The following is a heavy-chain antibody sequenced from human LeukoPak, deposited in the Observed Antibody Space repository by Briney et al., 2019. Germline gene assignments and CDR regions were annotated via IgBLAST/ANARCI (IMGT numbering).Heavy chain of an antibody. J-gene: IGHJ3*02. CDR2: IYSGGST. V-gene: IGHV3-53*05. CDR1: GFTVSSNY. Sequence: GGSLRLSCAASGFTVSSNYMSWVRQAPGKGLEWVSVIYSGGSTYYADSVKGRFTISRDNSKNTLYLQMNSLRAEDTAVYYCARDGRYNWNYVLWAFDIWGQGTMVTVSS. CDR3: ARDGRYNWNYVLWAFDI. D-gene: IGHD1-7*01.